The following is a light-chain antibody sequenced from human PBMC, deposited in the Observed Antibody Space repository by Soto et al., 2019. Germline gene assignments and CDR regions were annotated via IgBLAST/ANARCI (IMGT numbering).Light chain of an antibody. CDR1: SSDVGSYHP. CDR3: CSYAGSSSFVA. V-gene: IGLV2-23*03. Sequence: QSALTRPASVSGSPGQSITISCTGTSSDVGSYHPVSWYQQYPGKAPKLMIYEGIKRPSGVSDRFSGSKSGYTASLTISGLQAEDEANYYCCSYAGSSSFVAFGGGTKLTVL. CDR2: EGI. J-gene: IGLJ2*01.